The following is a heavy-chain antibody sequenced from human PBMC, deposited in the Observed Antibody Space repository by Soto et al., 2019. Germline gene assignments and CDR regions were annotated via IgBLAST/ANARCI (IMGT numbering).Heavy chain of an antibody. CDR3: AKDPLSPIAARLYYFDY. CDR2: ISGSDGRT. D-gene: IGHD6-25*01. Sequence: EVQLLESGGGLVQPGGSLRLSCAASGFMFKKYAMSWVRQAPGKGLEWVSGISGSDGRTSYAESVKGRFTISRDNSKSTLHLQMNSLRPEDTAMYYCAKDPLSPIAARLYYFDYWGQGNLVTVSS. J-gene: IGHJ4*02. CDR1: GFMFKKYA. V-gene: IGHV3-23*01.